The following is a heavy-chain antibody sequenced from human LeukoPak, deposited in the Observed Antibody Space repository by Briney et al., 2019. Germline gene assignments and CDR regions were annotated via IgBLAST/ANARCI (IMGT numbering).Heavy chain of an antibody. Sequence: SETLSLTCTVSNCSRSSDGYYWSWIRQNPGRELAFIGYIYHSGRTYYNLSLKRPITVSMVTSENQYSLRLTAVTAADSAIYYCARTPSLTRVFDYWGQGTLVTVSS. CDR3: ARTPSLTRVFDY. D-gene: IGHD3-10*01. CDR2: IYHSGRT. V-gene: IGHV4-31*01. CDR1: NCSRSSDGYY. J-gene: IGHJ4*02.